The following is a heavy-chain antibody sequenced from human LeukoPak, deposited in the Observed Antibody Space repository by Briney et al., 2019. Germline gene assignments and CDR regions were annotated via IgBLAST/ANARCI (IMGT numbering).Heavy chain of an antibody. CDR3: ARDFVIASTTEYFQY. J-gene: IGHJ1*01. V-gene: IGHV4-61*09. D-gene: IGHD3-16*02. CDR1: GGSISSGSYY. Sequence: SQTLSLTCTVSGGSISSGSYYWSWNRQPAGKGLEWIGHIYTSGSTKYNPSLKSRVTISADTSKNQFSLKLSSVTAADTAVYYCARDFVIASTTEYFQYWGQGTLVTVS. CDR2: IYTSGST.